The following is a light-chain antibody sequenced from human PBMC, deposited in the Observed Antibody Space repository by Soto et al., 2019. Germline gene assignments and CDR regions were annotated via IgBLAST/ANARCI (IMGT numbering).Light chain of an antibody. V-gene: IGKV3-15*01. CDR1: QSVSNN. CDR3: QQYNNWPSKT. CDR2: DAS. Sequence: EIVLTQSPGTLSLSTGERATLSCRASQSVSNNYLAWFQQKPGQAPRLLIYDASTRATGIPVRFSGSGSGTEFTLTISSLQSEDFAVYYCQQYNNWPSKTFGQGTKVDI. J-gene: IGKJ1*01.